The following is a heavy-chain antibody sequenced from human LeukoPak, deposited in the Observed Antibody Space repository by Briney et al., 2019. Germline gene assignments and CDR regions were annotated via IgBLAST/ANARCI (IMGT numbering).Heavy chain of an antibody. J-gene: IGHJ4*02. D-gene: IGHD3-16*01. V-gene: IGHV4-4*07. CDR1: GDSITGYY. Sequence: SETLSLTCTVSGDSITGYYWSWIRQPAGKGLEWVGRVYPAGDTHYNPSLERRVSVSRDTSSNQFSLRVTSVTAADTAVYYCARLSPGGGGGTYFDFWGQGTLVTVSS. CDR2: VYPAGDT. CDR3: ARLSPGGGGGTYFDF.